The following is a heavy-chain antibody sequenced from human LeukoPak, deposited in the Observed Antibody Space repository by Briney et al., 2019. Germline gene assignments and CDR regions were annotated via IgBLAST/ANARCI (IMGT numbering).Heavy chain of an antibody. CDR1: GGSFSGYY. D-gene: IGHD3-10*01. CDR3: AREYVMVRGVRFDY. Sequence: PSETLSLTCAVYGGSFSGYYWSWIRQPPGKGLEWIGEINHSGSTNYNPSLKSRVTISVDTSKNQFSLKLSSVTAADTAVYYCAREYVMVRGVRFDYCGQATMVTGSS. V-gene: IGHV4-34*01. CDR2: INHSGST. J-gene: IGHJ4*01.